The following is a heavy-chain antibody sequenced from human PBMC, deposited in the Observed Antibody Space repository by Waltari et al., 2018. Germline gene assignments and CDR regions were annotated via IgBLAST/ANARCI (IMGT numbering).Heavy chain of an antibody. CDR2: IYYSGST. D-gene: IGHD4-17*01. CDR1: GVSISSGGYY. J-gene: IGHJ4*02. CDR3: ASLRDYGDHIIDS. V-gene: IGHV4-31*03. Sequence: QVQLQESGPGLVKPSQTLSLTCTVSGVSISSGGYYWSWIRQHPGKGLEWIGYIYYSGSTYYNPSLNSRLTISVDTSKNQFSLKLSSVTAADTAVYYCASLRDYGDHIIDSWGQGTLVTVSS.